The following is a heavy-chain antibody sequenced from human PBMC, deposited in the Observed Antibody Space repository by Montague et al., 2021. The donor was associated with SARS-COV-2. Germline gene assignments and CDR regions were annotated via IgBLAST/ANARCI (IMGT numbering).Heavy chain of an antibody. V-gene: IGHV4-4*02. J-gene: IGHJ4*02. CDR3: ARGGSDNSGLDY. CDR1: GDSISSDNW. D-gene: IGHD3-16*01. Sequence: SETLSLTCAVSGDSISSDNWWNWVRQPPGKGLEWVGEIYHTGSTNYNPSFKSRVSMLIDKSWNQFSLRLTSVTAADTAVYYCARGGSDNSGLDYWGQGTLVTVSS. CDR2: IYHTGST.